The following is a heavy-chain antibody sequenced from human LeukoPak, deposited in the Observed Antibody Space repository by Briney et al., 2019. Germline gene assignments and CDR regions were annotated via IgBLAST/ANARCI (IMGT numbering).Heavy chain of an antibody. J-gene: IGHJ5*02. V-gene: IGHV4-59*12. CDR2: IDYSGST. D-gene: IGHD6-13*01. CDR3: ARDCKSSTWYGVKWFDP. Sequence: SETLSLTCTVSGASISHYYWSWIRQPPGKGLEWIGSIDYSGSTYYNPSLKSRVTISVDTSKNQLSLKLSSVTAADTAVYYCARDCKSSTWYGVKWFDPWGQGTLVTVSS. CDR1: GASISHYY.